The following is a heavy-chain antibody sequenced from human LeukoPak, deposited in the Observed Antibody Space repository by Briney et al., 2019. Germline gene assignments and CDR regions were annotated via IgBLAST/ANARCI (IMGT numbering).Heavy chain of an antibody. D-gene: IGHD4-23*01. Sequence: PGWSLRLSCAASGFTFVDYAMHWVRQAPGKGLEWVSGINWNGGAIGYADSVKGRFTISRDNAKSSLYLQMNSLGAEDTALYYCTKAPDGLSGNSKHGLFDYWGQGTLVTVSS. CDR1: GFTFVDYA. J-gene: IGHJ4*02. CDR2: INWNGGAI. V-gene: IGHV3-9*01. CDR3: TKAPDGLSGNSKHGLFDY.